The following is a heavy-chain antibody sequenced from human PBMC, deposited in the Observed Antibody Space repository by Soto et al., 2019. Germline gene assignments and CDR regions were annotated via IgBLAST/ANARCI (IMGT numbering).Heavy chain of an antibody. D-gene: IGHD6-6*01. J-gene: IGHJ4*02. CDR2: ISYSGST. V-gene: IGHV4-59*08. CDR1: GGSINTYF. CDR3: ARRGSSASLDY. Sequence: QVQLQESGPGLEKPSETLSLTCTVSGGSINTYFWTWIRQPPGKGLEWIGRISYSGSTNYHPSLKSRGTISVDTAKNQFSLNLNSVTAADTAVDYCARRGSSASLDYWGQGTLVTVSS.